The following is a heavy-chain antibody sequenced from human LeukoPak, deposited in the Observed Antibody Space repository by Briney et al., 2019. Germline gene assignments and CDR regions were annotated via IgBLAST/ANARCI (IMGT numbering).Heavy chain of an antibody. V-gene: IGHV5-51*01. D-gene: IGHD3-22*01. Sequence: GESLKISCKGSGYSFTSYWIGWVRQMPGKGLEWMGIIYPGDSDTRYSPSFQGQVTISADKSISTAYLQWSSLTASDTAMYYCAMAKWLPHNWFDPWGKGTLVTVSS. CDR3: AMAKWLPHNWFDP. J-gene: IGHJ5*02. CDR2: IYPGDSDT. CDR1: GYSFTSYW.